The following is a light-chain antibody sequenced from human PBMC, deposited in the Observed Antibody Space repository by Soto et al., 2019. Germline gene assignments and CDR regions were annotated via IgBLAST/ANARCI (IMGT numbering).Light chain of an antibody. CDR3: QVWDSSSDLVV. V-gene: IGLV3-21*02. J-gene: IGLJ2*01. CDR2: DDS. CDR1: TIGSKS. Sequence: SYELTQPPSVSVAPGQTARITCGGNTIGSKSGHWYQQKPGQAPVLVVYDDSDRPSGIPERFSGSNSGNTATLTISRVEAGDEADYYCQVWDSSSDLVVFGGGTKLTVL.